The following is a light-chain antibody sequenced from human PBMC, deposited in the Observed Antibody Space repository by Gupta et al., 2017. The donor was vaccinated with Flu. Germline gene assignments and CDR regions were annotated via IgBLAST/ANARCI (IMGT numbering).Light chain of an antibody. Sequence: QSALTQPASVSGSPGQSISVSCTGTSRDVGGYDFVSWYQQHPGKAPKLLIYEVSRRAAGVADRFSGSKSANTAALTISGRQAEDEADYYCCSYISGDAYVFGTGTTVT. CDR3: CSYISGDAYV. CDR1: SRDVGGYDF. CDR2: EVS. V-gene: IGLV2-14*03. J-gene: IGLJ1*01.